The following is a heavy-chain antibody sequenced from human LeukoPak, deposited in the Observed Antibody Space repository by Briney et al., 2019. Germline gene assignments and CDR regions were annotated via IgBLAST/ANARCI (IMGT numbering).Heavy chain of an antibody. CDR3: AKDLPQYYDFWSGYYGGFDY. V-gene: IGHV3-74*01. D-gene: IGHD3-3*01. J-gene: IGHJ4*02. CDR1: GFTFSTYW. CDR2: INSDGSST. Sequence: RSGGSLRLSCAASGFTFSTYWMHWVRQAPGKGLVWVSRINSDGSSTRYADSVKGRFTISRDNSKNSLYLQMNSLRTEDTALYYCAKDLPQYYDFWSGYYGGFDYWGQGTLVTVSS.